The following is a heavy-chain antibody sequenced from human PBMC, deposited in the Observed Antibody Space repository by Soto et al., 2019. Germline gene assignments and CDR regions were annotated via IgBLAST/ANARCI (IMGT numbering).Heavy chain of an antibody. CDR3: AKDIRWTTATLQNGMDV. V-gene: IGHV3-30*18. J-gene: IGHJ6*02. D-gene: IGHD4-4*01. CDR2: ISYNGGNK. Sequence: QVQLLESGGGLVQPGGSLRLSCAASGFTFSSYAMHWVRQAPGKGLEWVAVISYNGGNKYYADSVKGRFTISRDNSKNTLYLQMNSLRAEDTAVYYCAKDIRWTTATLQNGMDVWGQGTTVTVSS. CDR1: GFTFSSYA.